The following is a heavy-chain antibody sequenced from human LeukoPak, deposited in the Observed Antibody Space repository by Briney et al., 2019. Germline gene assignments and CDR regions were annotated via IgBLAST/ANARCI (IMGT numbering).Heavy chain of an antibody. CDR2: IKQDGSEK. Sequence: GGSLRLSCAASGFTFSNYWMSWVRQAPGKGLEWVANIKQDGSEKNYVDSVKGRFTISRDNAKNSLYLQMNSLRVEDTAVYYCARNALDSLSDFWSGYYVYWGQGTLVTVSS. V-gene: IGHV3-7*03. CDR3: ARNALDSLSDFWSGYYVY. D-gene: IGHD3-3*01. CDR1: GFTFSNYW. J-gene: IGHJ4*02.